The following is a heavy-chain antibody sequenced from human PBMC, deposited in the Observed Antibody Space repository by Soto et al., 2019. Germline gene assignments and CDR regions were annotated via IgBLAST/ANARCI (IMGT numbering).Heavy chain of an antibody. CDR3: TTHEEGAPWAGGFDS. CDR1: GFSFRTRA. J-gene: IGHJ5*01. V-gene: IGHV3-23*01. D-gene: IGHD1-26*01. Sequence: GGSLRLSGAASGFSFRTRAMSWVRQAPGKMLEWVASIRPGGDSTYYADSVKGRFAVSRDNSIVTLYLQMDSLRVEDTAIYYCTTHEEGAPWAGGFDSWGQGTLVTVSS. CDR2: IRPGGDST.